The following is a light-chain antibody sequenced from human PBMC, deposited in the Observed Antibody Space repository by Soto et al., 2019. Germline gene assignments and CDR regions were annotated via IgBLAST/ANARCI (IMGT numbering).Light chain of an antibody. CDR3: QQYYSTPLT. CDR1: QKILYSTNNRNY. Sequence: DIVMTQSPDSLAVSLGERATINCKSSQKILYSTNNRNYLAWYQQKPGQPPKLLIYWASTRESGVPDRFSGSGSRTDFTLTISSLQAEDVAVYYCQQYYSTPLTFGGGTKVEIK. CDR2: WAS. J-gene: IGKJ4*01. V-gene: IGKV4-1*01.